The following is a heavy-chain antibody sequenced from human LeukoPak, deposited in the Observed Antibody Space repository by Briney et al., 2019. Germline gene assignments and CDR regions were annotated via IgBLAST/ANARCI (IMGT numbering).Heavy chain of an antibody. Sequence: GGSLRLSCAASGFTFSNAWMSWVRQAPGKGLEWVGRIKSKTDGGTTDYAAPVKGRFTISRDDSKNTLYLQMNSLRAEDTAVYYCARGLESLLFDYWGQGTLVTVSS. J-gene: IGHJ4*02. CDR2: IKSKTDGGTT. CDR3: ARGLESLLFDY. V-gene: IGHV3-15*01. D-gene: IGHD5-24*01. CDR1: GFTFSNAW.